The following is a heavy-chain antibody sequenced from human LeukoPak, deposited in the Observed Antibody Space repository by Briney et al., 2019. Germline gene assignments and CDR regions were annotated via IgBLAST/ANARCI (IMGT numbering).Heavy chain of an antibody. CDR1: GGSISSSNFY. CDR2: IYYSGST. J-gene: IGHJ5*02. V-gene: IGHV4-39*01. CDR3: ATPGYSSGWYFDP. Sequence: PSETLSLTCTVSGGSISSSNFYWGWIRQPPGKGLEWIGSIYYSGSTYYNPSLKSRVTISVDTSKNQFSLKLSSVTAADTAVYYCATPGYSSGWYFDPWGQGTLVTVSS. D-gene: IGHD6-19*01.